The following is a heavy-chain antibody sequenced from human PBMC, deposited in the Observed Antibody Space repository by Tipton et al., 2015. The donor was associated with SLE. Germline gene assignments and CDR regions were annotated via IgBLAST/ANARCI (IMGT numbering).Heavy chain of an antibody. Sequence: RSLRLSCAASGFTFDDYAMHWVRQAPGKGLEWVSGISWNSGSIGYADSVKGRFTISRDNAKNSLYLQMNSLRAEDTALYYCAKSPNYGDYTPIFDYWGQGTLVTVSS. CDR2: ISWNSGSI. CDR1: GFTFDDYA. J-gene: IGHJ4*02. D-gene: IGHD4-17*01. V-gene: IGHV3-9*01. CDR3: AKSPNYGDYTPIFDY.